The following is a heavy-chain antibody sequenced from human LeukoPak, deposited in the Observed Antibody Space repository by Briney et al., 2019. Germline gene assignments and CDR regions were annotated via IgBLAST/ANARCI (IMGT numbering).Heavy chain of an antibody. D-gene: IGHD3-22*01. J-gene: IGHJ3*01. CDR1: GFTFSTYW. Sequence: GGSLRLSCTVSGFTFSTYWMTWVRQAPGEGLEWVANIKQDGSEKYYVDSVKGRFTITRDNAKKALYLEMNSLRVEDTALYYCARENYYDSSGNDAFDVWGQGTMVTVSS. CDR3: ARENYYDSSGNDAFDV. CDR2: IKQDGSEK. V-gene: IGHV3-7*04.